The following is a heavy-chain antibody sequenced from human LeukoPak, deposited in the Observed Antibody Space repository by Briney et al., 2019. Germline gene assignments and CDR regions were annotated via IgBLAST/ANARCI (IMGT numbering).Heavy chain of an antibody. D-gene: IGHD3-22*01. V-gene: IGHV3-9*01. J-gene: IGHJ4*02. CDR1: GFTFYDYA. CDR2: ISWNSGSI. Sequence: GGSLRLSCAASGFTFYDYAMHWVRHAPGKGLEGGSGISWNSGSIDYADSVKGRFTISRDNAKNSLYLQMNSLRAEDTTLYYCAKDRDYYPYYFDYWGQGTLATVSA. CDR3: AKDRDYYPYYFDY.